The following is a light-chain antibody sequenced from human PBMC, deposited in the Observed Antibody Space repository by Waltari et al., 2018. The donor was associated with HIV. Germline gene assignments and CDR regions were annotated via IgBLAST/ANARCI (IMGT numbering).Light chain of an antibody. CDR3: QQYYATTWT. Sequence: DIVMTQSPDSLAVSLGERATINCKSTQSVLHSPNNKNYLGWYQQKPGPPPKLRIYWASARGSVVPDRFSGRGSATDFTLTLTGLPAEDVALYCCQQYYATTWTFGQGTKVEIK. CDR1: QSVLHSPNNKNY. CDR2: WAS. J-gene: IGKJ1*01. V-gene: IGKV4-1*01.